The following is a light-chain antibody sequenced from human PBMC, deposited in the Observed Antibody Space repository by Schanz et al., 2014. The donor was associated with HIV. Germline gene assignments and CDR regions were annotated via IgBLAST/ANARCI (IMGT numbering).Light chain of an antibody. CDR1: SSDVGAYDY. Sequence: QSALTQPASESGSLGQSITISCTGTSSDVGAYDYVSWYQQSPGTAPKLMIYGVSNRPSGVPDRFSGSKSGTSASLAISGLQSEDEADYYCQSHDSRLSAWVFGGGTKLTVL. J-gene: IGLJ3*02. V-gene: IGLV2-14*01. CDR3: QSHDSRLSAWV. CDR2: GVS.